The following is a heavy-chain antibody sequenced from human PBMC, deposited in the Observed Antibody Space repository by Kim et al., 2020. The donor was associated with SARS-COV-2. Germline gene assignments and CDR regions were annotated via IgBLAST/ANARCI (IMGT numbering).Heavy chain of an antibody. D-gene: IGHD6-13*01. J-gene: IGHJ3*02. CDR1: GFTFSSYS. CDR2: ISSSSSYI. Sequence: GGSLRLSCAASGFTFSSYSMNWVRQAPGKGLEWVSSISSSSSYIYYADSVKGRFTISRDNAKNSLYLQMNSLRAEDTAVYYCARYGYSSSWYNRRAFDIWGQGTMVTVSS. V-gene: IGHV3-21*01. CDR3: ARYGYSSSWYNRRAFDI.